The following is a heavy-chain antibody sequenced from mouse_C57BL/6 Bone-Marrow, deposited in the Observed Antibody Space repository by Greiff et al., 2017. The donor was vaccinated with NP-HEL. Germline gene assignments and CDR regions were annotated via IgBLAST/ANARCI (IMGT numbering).Heavy chain of an antibody. J-gene: IGHJ3*01. CDR3: ARGDYYGSRVLFAY. V-gene: IGHV1-59*01. CDR2: IDPSASYT. D-gene: IGHD1-1*01. Sequence: QVQLQQSGAELVRPGTSVKLSCKASGYTFTSYWMHWVKQRPGQGLEWIGVIDPSASYTNYNQKFKGKATLTVDTSSSTAYMQLSSLTSEDSAVYYCARGDYYGSRVLFAYWGQGTLVTVSA. CDR1: GYTFTSYW.